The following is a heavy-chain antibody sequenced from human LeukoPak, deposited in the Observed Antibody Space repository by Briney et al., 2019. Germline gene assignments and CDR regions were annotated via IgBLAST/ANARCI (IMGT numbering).Heavy chain of an antibody. Sequence: HPGGSLRLSCAASGFTFSSYAMSWVRQAPGKGLEWVSLISGSGGSTYYADSVKGRFTISRDNSKNTLYLQKISLRAEGTAVYYCAKAAGYSSSWHLDYWGQGTLVTVSS. CDR2: ISGSGGST. D-gene: IGHD6-13*01. J-gene: IGHJ4*02. CDR1: GFTFSSYA. V-gene: IGHV3-23*01. CDR3: AKAAGYSSSWHLDY.